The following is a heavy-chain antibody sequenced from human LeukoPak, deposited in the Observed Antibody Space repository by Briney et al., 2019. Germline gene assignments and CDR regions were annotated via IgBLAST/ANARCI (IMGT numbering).Heavy chain of an antibody. V-gene: IGHV4-59*01. J-gene: IGHJ2*01. Sequence: PSETLSLTCTVSGGSISSYYWSWIRQPPGKGLEWIGYICYSGSTNYNPSLKSRVTISVDTSKNQFSLKLSSVTAADTAVYYCARGAPYWYFDLWGRGTLVTVSS. CDR3: ARGAPYWYFDL. CDR2: ICYSGST. CDR1: GGSISSYY.